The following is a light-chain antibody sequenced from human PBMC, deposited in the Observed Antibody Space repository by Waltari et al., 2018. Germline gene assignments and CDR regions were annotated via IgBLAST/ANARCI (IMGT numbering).Light chain of an antibody. CDR2: SAS. CDR1: QIIANN. V-gene: IGKV3-15*01. J-gene: IGKJ1*01. CDR3: HQYNTWPPWT. Sequence: ETEVTQSPATLSVSPGETATLTCRASQIIANNLAWYQQKPGQPPRLLIHSASTRATGVPTRFSGSRSGTQFTLTINSLQGEDAAVYCCHQYNTWPPWTFGQGTKVDSK.